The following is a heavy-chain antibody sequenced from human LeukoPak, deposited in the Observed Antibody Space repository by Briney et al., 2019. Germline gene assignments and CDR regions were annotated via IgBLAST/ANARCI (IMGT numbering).Heavy chain of an antibody. D-gene: IGHD6-13*01. CDR3: ARSSWELGGWFDP. Sequence: GASVTVSCTASGYTFTSYGISWVRQAPGQGLEWMGWICAYNGNTNYAQKLQGRVTMTTDTSTSTAYMELRSLRSDDTAVYYCARSSWELGGWFDPWGQGTLVTVSS. V-gene: IGHV1-18*01. CDR2: ICAYNGNT. J-gene: IGHJ5*02. CDR1: GYTFTSYG.